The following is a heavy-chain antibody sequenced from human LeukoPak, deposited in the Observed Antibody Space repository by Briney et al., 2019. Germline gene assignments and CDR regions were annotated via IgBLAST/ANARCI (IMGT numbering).Heavy chain of an antibody. CDR2: IYYDGST. CDR1: GGSISSSSNY. V-gene: IGHV4-39*01. CDR3: ARHKISHNDIGGQNHIWPDALDI. Sequence: SETLSLTCTVSGGSISSSSNYWGWIRQPPGKGLEWIGSIYYDGSTYYNPSLKSRATISVDTSKNQFSVKLDSVTAADTAVFYCARHKISHNDIGGQNHIWPDALDIWGQGTLVTVSS. J-gene: IGHJ3*02. D-gene: IGHD2-15*01.